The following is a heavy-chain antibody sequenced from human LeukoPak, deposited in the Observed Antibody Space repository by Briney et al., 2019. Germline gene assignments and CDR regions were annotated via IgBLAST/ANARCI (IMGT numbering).Heavy chain of an antibody. CDR2: ISYDGSNK. Sequence: PGRSLRLSCAASGFTFSSYAMHWVRQAPGKGLEWVAVISYDGSNKCYADSVKGRFTISRDNFKNTLYLQMNSLRAEDTAVYYCARDRGAAALDYWGQGTLVTVSS. V-gene: IGHV3-30-3*01. D-gene: IGHD6-13*01. CDR1: GFTFSSYA. J-gene: IGHJ4*02. CDR3: ARDRGAAALDY.